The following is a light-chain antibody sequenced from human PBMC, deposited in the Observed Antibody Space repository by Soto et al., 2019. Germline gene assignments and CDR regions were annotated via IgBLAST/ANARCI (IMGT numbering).Light chain of an antibody. CDR1: SSDVGGYKY. Sequence: QSALTQPASVSGSPGQSITISCTGTSSDVGGYKYVSWYQQHPGKVPKLMIYEVSNRPSGVSNCFSGSKSGNTASLTISGLQAEDEAHYYCSSYTSSSTQVFGGGTQLTVL. CDR3: SSYTSSSTQV. V-gene: IGLV2-14*01. J-gene: IGLJ3*02. CDR2: EVS.